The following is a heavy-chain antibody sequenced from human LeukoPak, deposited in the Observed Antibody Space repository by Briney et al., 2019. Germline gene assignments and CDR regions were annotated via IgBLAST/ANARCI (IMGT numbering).Heavy chain of an antibody. V-gene: IGHV4-59*01. Sequence: SETLSLTCTVSGGSISSYYWSWIRQPPEKGLELIGYIYYSGSTNYNPSLKSRVTISVDTSKNQFSLKLSSVTAADTAVYYCARVYLATYYDFWSGYRPYFDYWGQGTLVTVSS. CDR1: GGSISSYY. J-gene: IGHJ4*02. CDR2: IYYSGST. D-gene: IGHD3-3*01. CDR3: ARVYLATYYDFWSGYRPYFDY.